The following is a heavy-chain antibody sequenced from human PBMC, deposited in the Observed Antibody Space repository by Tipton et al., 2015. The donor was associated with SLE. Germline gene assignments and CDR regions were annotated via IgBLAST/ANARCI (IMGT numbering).Heavy chain of an antibody. CDR1: ESFSSYS. Sequence: SLRLSCAASESFSSYSMNWVGQAPGKGLEWRSYISSSSSTIYYADSVKGRFTISRDNAKNSLYLQMNSLRVEDTARYYCARGGRNFPSGWFDSWGQGLLVTVSS. D-gene: IGHD1-14*01. V-gene: IGHV3-48*01. J-gene: IGHJ5*01. CDR2: ISSSSSTI. CDR3: ARGGRNFPSGWFDS.